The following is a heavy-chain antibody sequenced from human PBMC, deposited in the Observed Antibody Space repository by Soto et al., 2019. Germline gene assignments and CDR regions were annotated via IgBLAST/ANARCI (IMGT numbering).Heavy chain of an antibody. Sequence: GESLKISCAASGFTFSSYWMSWVRQAPGKGLEWVANIKQDGSEKYYVDSVKGRFTISRGNAKNSLYLQMNSLRAEDTAVYYCASASGDGYYYYGMDVWGQGTTVTV. D-gene: IGHD4-17*01. CDR3: ASASGDGYYYYGMDV. CDR2: IKQDGSEK. CDR1: GFTFSSYW. J-gene: IGHJ6*02. V-gene: IGHV3-7*03.